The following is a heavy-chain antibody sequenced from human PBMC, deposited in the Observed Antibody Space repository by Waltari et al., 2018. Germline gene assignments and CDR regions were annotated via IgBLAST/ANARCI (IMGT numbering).Heavy chain of an antibody. D-gene: IGHD3-22*01. CDR2: IYWNDDK. V-gene: IGHV2-5*01. J-gene: IGHJ5*02. CDR1: GFSLSTSGVG. CDR3: AHRPYITMIGQERGFDP. Sequence: QITLKESGPALVKPTQTLTLTCTFSGFSLSTSGVGVGWIRQPPGKALEWLALIYWNDDKRYSPSLKIRLTITKDTSKNQVVLTMTNMDPVDTATYYCAHRPYITMIGQERGFDPWGQGTLVTVSS.